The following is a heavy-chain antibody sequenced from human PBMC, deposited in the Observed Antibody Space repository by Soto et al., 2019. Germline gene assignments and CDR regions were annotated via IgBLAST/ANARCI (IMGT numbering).Heavy chain of an antibody. Sequence: QVQLVESGGGVVQPGRSLRLSCAASGFTFSSYGMHWVRQAPGKGLEWVAVISYDGSNKYYADSVKGRFTISRDNSKNPLYLQMNSLRAEDTAVYYCAKENGDSLYWYFDLWGRGTLVTVSS. CDR2: ISYDGSNK. V-gene: IGHV3-30*18. J-gene: IGHJ2*01. CDR1: GFTFSSYG. CDR3: AKENGDSLYWYFDL. D-gene: IGHD4-17*01.